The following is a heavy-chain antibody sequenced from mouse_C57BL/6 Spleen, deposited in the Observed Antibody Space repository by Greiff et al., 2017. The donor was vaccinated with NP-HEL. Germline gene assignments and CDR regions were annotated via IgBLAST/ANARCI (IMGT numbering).Heavy chain of an antibody. J-gene: IGHJ1*03. CDR2: IHPNSGST. Sequence: VQLQQSGAELVKPGASVKLSCKASGYTFTSYWMHWVKQRPGQGLEWIGMIHPNSGSTNYNEKFKSKATLTVDKSSSTAYMQLSSLTSEDSAFYYCARPVITTVVDWYFDVWGTGTTVTVSS. CDR3: ARPVITTVVDWYFDV. D-gene: IGHD1-1*01. CDR1: GYTFTSYW. V-gene: IGHV1-64*01.